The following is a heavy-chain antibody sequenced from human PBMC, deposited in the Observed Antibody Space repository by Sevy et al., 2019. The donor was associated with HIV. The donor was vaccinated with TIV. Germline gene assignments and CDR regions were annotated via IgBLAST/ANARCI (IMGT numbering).Heavy chain of an antibody. V-gene: IGHV3-64D*06. J-gene: IGHJ4*02. CDR1: GFTFSSYA. Sequence: GGSLRLSCSASGFTFSSYAMHWVRQAPGKGLEYVSAISSNGGSTYYADSVKGRFTISRDNSKNTLYLQMSSLRAEDTAVYYCVKDGRTTVTMIGAHTYYFDYWGQGTLVTVSS. CDR2: ISSNGGST. D-gene: IGHD4-17*01. CDR3: VKDGRTTVTMIGAHTYYFDY.